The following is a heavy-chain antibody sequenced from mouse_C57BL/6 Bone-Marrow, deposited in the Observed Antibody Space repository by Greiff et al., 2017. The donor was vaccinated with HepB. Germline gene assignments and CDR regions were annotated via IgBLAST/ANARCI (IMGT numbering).Heavy chain of an antibody. D-gene: IGHD2-1*01. CDR1: GYSFTDYN. CDR2: INPKYGTT. Sequence: VQLQQSGPELVKPGASVKISCKASGYSFTDYNMNWVKQSNGKSLEWIGVINPKYGTTSYNQKLKGKATLTVDQSSSTSYMQLNSLTSEDSAVYSCARHCGNYPSWFANWGQGTLVTVSA. CDR3: ARHCGNYPSWFAN. J-gene: IGHJ3*01. V-gene: IGHV1-39*01.